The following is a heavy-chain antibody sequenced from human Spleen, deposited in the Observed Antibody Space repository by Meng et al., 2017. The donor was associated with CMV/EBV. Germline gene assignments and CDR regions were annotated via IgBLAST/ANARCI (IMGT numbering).Heavy chain of an antibody. CDR2: MNPNNGVT. Sequence: ASVKVSCKASGYTFTSYDINWVRQATGQGLEWMGWMNPNNGVTNYAQKFQGRVTMTRDTSISTAYMDLSRLSSDDTAVYFCASGGPTVSGLAVDHWGQGTLVTVSS. V-gene: IGHV1-2*02. J-gene: IGHJ4*02. CDR1: GYTFTSYD. CDR3: ASGGPTVSGLAVDH. D-gene: IGHD3-22*01.